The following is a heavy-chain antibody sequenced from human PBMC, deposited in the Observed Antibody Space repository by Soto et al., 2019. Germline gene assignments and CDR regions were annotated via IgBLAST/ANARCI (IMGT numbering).Heavy chain of an antibody. V-gene: IGHV3-72*01. J-gene: IGHJ4*02. Sequence: WGTLRLSFAASGCIFSDHYMDWVRQAPGTALEWAGRRRSKANSYTTEYAASVNGRLIISRDDSENSLYLLVYSLKTEDAAVYYCARLLAGTWGQGALVTVST. CDR3: ARLLAGT. CDR1: GCIFSDHY. D-gene: IGHD1-7*01. CDR2: RRSKANSYTT.